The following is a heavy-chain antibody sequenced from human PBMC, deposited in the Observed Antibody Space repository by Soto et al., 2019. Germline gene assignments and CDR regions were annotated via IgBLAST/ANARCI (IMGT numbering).Heavy chain of an antibody. V-gene: IGHV4-31*03. J-gene: IGHJ4*02. D-gene: IGHD5-12*01. CDR1: GGSISSGGYY. CDR2: IYYSGST. CDR3: ARAGGIVATIINFDY. Sequence: PSETLSLTCTVSGGSISSGGYYWSWIRQHPGKGLEWIGYIYYSGSTYYNPSLKSRVTISVDTSKNQVSLKLSSVTAADTAVYYCARAGGIVATIINFDYWGQGTLVTVSS.